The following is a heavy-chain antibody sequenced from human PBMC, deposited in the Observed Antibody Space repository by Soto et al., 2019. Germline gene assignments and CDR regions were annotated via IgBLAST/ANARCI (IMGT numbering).Heavy chain of an antibody. J-gene: IGHJ4*01. D-gene: IGHD3-10*01. CDR3: ARATESGTPFGFAY. Sequence: PSETLSLTCAVYGWSFSGYYWSWVRQPPGKGLEWIGEINHRGRTNYNPSLKSRVTISVDTSNNQFSLKLSSVTAADTAVYYCARATESGTPFGFAYWGHGTLVTVSS. CDR2: INHRGRT. CDR1: GWSFSGYY. V-gene: IGHV4-34*01.